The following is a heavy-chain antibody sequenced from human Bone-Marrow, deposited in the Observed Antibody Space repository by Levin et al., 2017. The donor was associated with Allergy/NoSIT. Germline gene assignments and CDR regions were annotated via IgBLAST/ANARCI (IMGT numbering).Heavy chain of an antibody. V-gene: IGHV1-69*04. CDR3: ARDFGPRGSSGAAAIDS. J-gene: IGHJ3*01. Sequence: ASVKVSCKASGGTFSTYTFSWVRQAPGQGLEWMGRVIPVLGITNIAQNFQGRVTLSADTSTATAYMELSSLRSEDTATYYCARDFGPRGSSGAAAIDSWGQGTMVIVSS. CDR2: VIPVLGIT. D-gene: IGHD2-2*02. CDR1: GGTFSTYT.